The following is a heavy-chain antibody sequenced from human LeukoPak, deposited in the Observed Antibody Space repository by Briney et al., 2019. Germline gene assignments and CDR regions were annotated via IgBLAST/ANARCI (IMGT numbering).Heavy chain of an antibody. CDR2: IYSGGRT. V-gene: IGHV3-66*01. D-gene: IGHD6-13*01. CDR3: ARAGPSSSWHQFDY. J-gene: IGHJ4*02. CDR1: GFTFSRYG. Sequence: GGTLRLSCAASGFTFSRYGMSWVRQAPGKGLEWVSVIYSGGRTYYADSVKGRFTISRDNSKNTLYLQMNSLRAEETAVYYCARAGPSSSWHQFDYWGQGTLVTVSS.